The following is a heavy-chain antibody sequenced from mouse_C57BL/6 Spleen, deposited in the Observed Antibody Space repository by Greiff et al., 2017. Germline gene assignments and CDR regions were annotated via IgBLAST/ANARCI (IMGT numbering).Heavy chain of an antibody. CDR3: ARGDGNYDCDY. V-gene: IGHV1-80*01. J-gene: IGHJ2*01. CDR1: GYAFSSYW. Sequence: QVQLQQSGAELVKPGASVKISCKASGYAFSSYWMNWVKQRPGQGLEWIGQIYPGDGDTNYNGKFKGKATLTADKSSSTAYMQLSSLTSEDSAVYFCARGDGNYDCDYWGQGTTLTVSS. D-gene: IGHD2-1*01. CDR2: IYPGDGDT.